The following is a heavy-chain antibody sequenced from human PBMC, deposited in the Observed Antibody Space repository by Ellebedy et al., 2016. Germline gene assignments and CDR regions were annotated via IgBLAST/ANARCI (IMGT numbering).Heavy chain of an antibody. CDR2: INVNSGET. CDR3: ASGDVLGSH. D-gene: IGHD7-27*01. V-gene: IGHV1-2*02. Sequence: ASVKVSXXASGYTFAVFYIHWVRQAPGQGPEWMGWINVNSGETNYAPKFQGRVTMTRNTSISTAYMELSSLTSEDTAVYYCASGDVLGSHWGQGTLVTVSS. CDR1: GYTFAVFY. J-gene: IGHJ4*02.